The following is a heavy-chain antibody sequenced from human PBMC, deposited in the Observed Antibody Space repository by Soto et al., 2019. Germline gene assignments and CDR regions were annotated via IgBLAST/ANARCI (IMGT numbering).Heavy chain of an antibody. V-gene: IGHV3-23*01. CDR1: GFTFSSYA. CDR3: AKDITRVRRVIITVGPFDY. D-gene: IGHD3-10*01. J-gene: IGHJ4*02. Sequence: EVQLLESGGDLVQPGGSLRLSCAASGFTFSSYAMSWVRQAPGKGLEWVSAISGGGNTYYADSVKGRFNIFRDNSKNTLYLQMNSLRAEDTAVYYCAKDITRVRRVIITVGPFDYWGQGTLVTVSS. CDR2: ISGGGNT.